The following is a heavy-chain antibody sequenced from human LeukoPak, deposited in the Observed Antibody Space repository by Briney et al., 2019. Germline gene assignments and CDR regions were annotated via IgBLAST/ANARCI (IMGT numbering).Heavy chain of an antibody. CDR3: ARLYSRVGPFDY. J-gene: IGHJ4*02. V-gene: IGHV3-21*01. D-gene: IGHD5-18*01. CDR1: GFIFRNHG. Sequence: GGSLRLSCAASGFIFRNHGMNWVRQAPGKGLEWVASISSSSPYIYYTDSVKGRFTISRDNAKNSLYLQMNSLRAEDTAVYYCARLYSRVGPFDYWGQGTLVTVSS. CDR2: ISSSSPYI.